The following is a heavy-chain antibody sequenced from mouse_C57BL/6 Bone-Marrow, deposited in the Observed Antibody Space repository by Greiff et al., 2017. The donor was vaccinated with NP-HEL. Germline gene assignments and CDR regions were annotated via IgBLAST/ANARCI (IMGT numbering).Heavy chain of an antibody. CDR1: GFTFSDYY. D-gene: IGHD2-4*01. CDR3: AREGGLRRRTYAMDY. J-gene: IGHJ4*01. Sequence: EVKLMESEGGLVQPGSSMKVSCTASGFTFSDYYMAWVRQVPEKGLEWVANINYDGSSTYYLDSLKSRFIISRDNAKNILYLQMSSLKSEDTATYYCAREGGLRRRTYAMDYWGQGTSVTVSS. V-gene: IGHV5-16*01. CDR2: INYDGSST.